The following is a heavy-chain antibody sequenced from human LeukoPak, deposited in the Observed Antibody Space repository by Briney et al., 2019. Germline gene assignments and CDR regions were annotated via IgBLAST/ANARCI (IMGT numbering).Heavy chain of an antibody. J-gene: IGHJ2*01. CDR1: GESFSGYF. CDR3: ARIWPDL. CDR2: INHSGYT. Sequence: SETLSLTCAVYGESFSGYFWSWIRQPPGKGLEWVGEINHSGYTNYNPSLKSRVTISVDTSKKQFSLKLNSVTAADTAVYYCARIWPDLWGRGTLVAVSS. D-gene: IGHD3-10*01. V-gene: IGHV4-34*01.